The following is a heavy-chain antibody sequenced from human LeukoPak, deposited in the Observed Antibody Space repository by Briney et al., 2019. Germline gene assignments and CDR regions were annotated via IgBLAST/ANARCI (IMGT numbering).Heavy chain of an antibody. CDR2: IRYDGINK. CDR1: GFTFSTHG. D-gene: IGHD3-22*01. Sequence: GGSLRLSCAASGFTFSTHGMHWVRQAPGKGLEWVAFIRYDGINKYYADSVKGRFTISRDSFKNTLYLQMSSLRAEDTAVYYCARRAGDYSHPYDYWGQGTLVTVSS. V-gene: IGHV3-30*02. J-gene: IGHJ4*02. CDR3: ARRAGDYSHPYDY.